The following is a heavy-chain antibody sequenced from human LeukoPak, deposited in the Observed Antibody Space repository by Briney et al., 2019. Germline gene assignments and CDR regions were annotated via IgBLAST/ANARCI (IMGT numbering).Heavy chain of an antibody. Sequence: ASVKVSCKASGYTFNNYGMNWVRQAPGQGPEWMGWININTGDPTYAQGFAGRFVFSLDPWVSTAYLQITGLTAADTAVYYCARSPYYDVTTGYYSYGMDVWGQGTTISVSS. V-gene: IGHV7-4-1*02. CDR2: ININTGDP. CDR3: ARSPYYDVTTGYYSYGMDV. CDR1: GYTFNNYG. D-gene: IGHD3-9*01. J-gene: IGHJ6*02.